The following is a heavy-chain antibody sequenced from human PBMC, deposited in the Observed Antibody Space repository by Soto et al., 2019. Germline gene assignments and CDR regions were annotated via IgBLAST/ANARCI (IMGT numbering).Heavy chain of an antibody. Sequence: EVQLLESGGGLVQPGGSLRLSCAASGFTFSSYAMRWVRQAPGKGLEWVSAISGSGGSTYYADSVKGRFTVSRDTSKNTLYLQMNSLRAEDTAVYYCARRGSGSSYDYWGQGTLVTVSS. J-gene: IGHJ4*02. CDR1: GFTFSSYA. CDR3: ARRGSGSSYDY. CDR2: ISGSGGST. V-gene: IGHV3-23*01. D-gene: IGHD1-26*01.